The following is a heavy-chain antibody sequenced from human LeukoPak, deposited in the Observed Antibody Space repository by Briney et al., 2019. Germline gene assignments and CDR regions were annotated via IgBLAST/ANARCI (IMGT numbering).Heavy chain of an antibody. Sequence: ASVKVSCKASGYTITNNYMHWVRQAPGQGLEWMGVINPSGGSTSYAQKFQGRVTMTRDTSTSTAYMELSSLRSEDTAVYYCATTPPASVAGTSLFYMDVWGKGTTVTISS. CDR3: ATTPPASVAGTSLFYMDV. CDR2: INPSGGST. D-gene: IGHD6-19*01. CDR1: GYTITNNY. V-gene: IGHV1-46*01. J-gene: IGHJ6*03.